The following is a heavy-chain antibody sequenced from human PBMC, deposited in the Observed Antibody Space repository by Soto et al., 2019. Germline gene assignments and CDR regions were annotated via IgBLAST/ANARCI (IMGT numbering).Heavy chain of an antibody. V-gene: IGHV4-59*01. Sequence: PSETLSLTCTVSGGSISSYYWSWIRQPPWKGLEWIGYIYYSGSTNYNPSLKSRVTISVDTSKNQFSLKLSSVTAADTAVYYCARSYCSGGSCYPTLKRNWFDPWGQGTLVTVSS. CDR1: GGSISSYY. CDR2: IYYSGST. CDR3: ARSYCSGGSCYPTLKRNWFDP. J-gene: IGHJ5*02. D-gene: IGHD2-15*01.